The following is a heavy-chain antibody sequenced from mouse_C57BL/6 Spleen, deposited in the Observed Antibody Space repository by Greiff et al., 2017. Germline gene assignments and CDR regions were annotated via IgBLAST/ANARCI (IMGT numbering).Heavy chain of an antibody. V-gene: IGHV1-15*01. Sequence: VQLQQSGAELVRPGASVTLSCKASGYTFTDYEMHWVKQTPVHGLEWIGAIDPETGGTAYNQKFKGKAILTADKSSSTAYMELRSLTSEDSAVYYCKRKGTYYYAMDYWGQGTSVTVSS. CDR1: GYTFTDYE. J-gene: IGHJ4*01. CDR3: KRKGTYYYAMDY. D-gene: IGHD3-3*01. CDR2: IDPETGGT.